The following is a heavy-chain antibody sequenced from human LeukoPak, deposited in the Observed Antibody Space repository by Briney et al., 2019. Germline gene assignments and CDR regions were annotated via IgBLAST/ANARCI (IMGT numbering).Heavy chain of an antibody. V-gene: IGHV3-30*03. J-gene: IGHJ4*02. CDR2: ISYDGSNK. Sequence: GGSLRLSCAASGFTFSSYGMHWVRQAPGKGLEWVAVISYDGSNKYYADSVKGRFTISRDNSKNTLYLQMNSLRAEDTAVYYCAREYPPRYYYDSSGYLDYWGQGTLVTVSS. D-gene: IGHD3-22*01. CDR3: AREYPPRYYYDSSGYLDY. CDR1: GFTFSSYG.